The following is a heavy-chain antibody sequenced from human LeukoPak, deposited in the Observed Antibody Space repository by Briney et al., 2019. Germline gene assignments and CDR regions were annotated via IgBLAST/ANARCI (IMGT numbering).Heavy chain of an antibody. CDR2: TNPNSGNT. J-gene: IGHJ6*03. CDR1: GYTFTSYD. CDR3: ARGSIAAHGYYYYYMDV. Sequence: GASVKVSCKASGYTFTSYDINWVRQATGQGLEWMGWTNPNSGNTGYAQKFWGRVTMTRNTSISTAYMELSSLRSEDTAVYYCARGSIAAHGYYYYYMDVWGKGTTVTVSS. D-gene: IGHD6-6*01. V-gene: IGHV1-8*01.